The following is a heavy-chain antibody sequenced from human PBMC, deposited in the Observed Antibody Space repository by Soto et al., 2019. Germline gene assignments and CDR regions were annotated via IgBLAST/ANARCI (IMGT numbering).Heavy chain of an antibody. CDR3: ASSIAVIRTYHFDY. CDR1: GFTFSSYG. V-gene: IGHV3-30*03. D-gene: IGHD6-6*01. J-gene: IGHJ4*02. CDR2: ISYDGSNK. Sequence: GGSLRLSCAASGFTFSSYGMHWVRQAPGKGLEWVAVISYDGSNKYYADSVKGRFTISRDNSKNTLYLQMNSLRAEDTAVYYCASSIAVIRTYHFDYWGQGT.